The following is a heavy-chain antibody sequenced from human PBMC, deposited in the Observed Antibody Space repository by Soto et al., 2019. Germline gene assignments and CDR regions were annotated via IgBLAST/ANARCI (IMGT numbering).Heavy chain of an antibody. CDR3: ARRGIAAAGTPRYYGMDV. V-gene: IGHV5-51*01. CDR1: GYSFTSYW. Sequence: PGESLKISCKGSGYSFTSYWIGWVRQMPGKGLEWMGIIYPGDSDTRYSPSFQGQVTISADKSISTAYLQWSSLKASDTAMYYCARRGIAAAGTPRYYGMDVWGQGTTVTVSS. J-gene: IGHJ6*02. D-gene: IGHD6-13*01. CDR2: IYPGDSDT.